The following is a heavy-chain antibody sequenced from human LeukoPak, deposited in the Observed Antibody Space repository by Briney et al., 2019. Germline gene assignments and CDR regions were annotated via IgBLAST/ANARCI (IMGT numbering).Heavy chain of an antibody. CDR2: ISSISSTI. CDR3: ARAGITTTGPLFQH. V-gene: IGHV3-48*01. Sequence: GGSLRLSCAASGFTFSSYSMSWVRQAPGKGLEWVSDISSISSTIYYADSVKGRFTISRDNAKSSLYLQMNSLRAEDTAVYYCARAGITTTGPLFQHWGQGTLVTVSS. J-gene: IGHJ1*01. D-gene: IGHD6-13*01. CDR1: GFTFSSYS.